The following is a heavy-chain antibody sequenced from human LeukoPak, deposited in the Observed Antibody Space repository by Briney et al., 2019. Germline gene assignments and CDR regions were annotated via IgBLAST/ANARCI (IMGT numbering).Heavy chain of an antibody. V-gene: IGHV3-23*01. CDR1: GFTLSSYE. J-gene: IGHJ3*02. CDR2: IDYSGGST. Sequence: GGSLRLSCTASGFTLSSYEMSWIRQAPGKGLEWVSSIDYSGGSTHYADSVMGRFTISRDNSKNTLYLQMNSLRAEDTAVYYCARAPGGYGSGSRGAFDIWGQGTMVTVSS. CDR3: ARAPGGYGSGSRGAFDI. D-gene: IGHD3-10*01.